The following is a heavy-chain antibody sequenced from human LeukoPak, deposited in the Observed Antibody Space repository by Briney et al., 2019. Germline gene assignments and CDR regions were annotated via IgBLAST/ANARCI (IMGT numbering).Heavy chain of an antibody. CDR1: GIAFRTEE. CDR2: ISNSGSPV. Sequence: GGSLRLSCVVSGIAFRTEEMNWVRQTPAKGLGWLAYISNSGSPVHYADSVKGRFTISRDNAKNSVYLQMNSLRAEDTAIYFCARGGNYAPFDYWGQGVLVAVSS. CDR3: ARGGNYAPFDY. V-gene: IGHV3-48*03. J-gene: IGHJ4*02. D-gene: IGHD1-26*01.